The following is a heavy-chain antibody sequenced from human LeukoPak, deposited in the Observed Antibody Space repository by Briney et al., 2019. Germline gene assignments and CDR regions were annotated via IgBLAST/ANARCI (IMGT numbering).Heavy chain of an antibody. CDR3: ATDGVTAAAMRWEYFQH. V-gene: IGHV1-24*01. J-gene: IGHJ1*01. CDR2: FDPEDGET. CDR1: GYTLTELS. Sequence: ASVKVSCKVSGYTLTELSMHWVRQAPGKGLEWMGGFDPEDGETIYAQKFQGRVTMTEDTSTDTAYMELSSLRSEYTAVYYCATDGVTAAAMRWEYFQHWGQGTLVTVSS. D-gene: IGHD2-2*01.